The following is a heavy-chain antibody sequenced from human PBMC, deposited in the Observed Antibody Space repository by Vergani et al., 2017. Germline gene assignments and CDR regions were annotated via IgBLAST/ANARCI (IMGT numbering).Heavy chain of an antibody. D-gene: IGHD2-2*01. J-gene: IGHJ3*02. CDR3: ARGGGEYCSSTSCSVAFDI. V-gene: IGHV4-34*01. Sequence: QVQLQQWGAGLLKPSETLSLTCAVYGGSFSGYYWSWIRQPPGKGPEWIGEINHSGSTNYNPSLKSRVTISVDTSKNQFSLKLSSVTAADTAVYYCARGGGEYCSSTSCSVAFDIWGQGTMVTVSS. CDR2: INHSGST. CDR1: GGSFSGYY.